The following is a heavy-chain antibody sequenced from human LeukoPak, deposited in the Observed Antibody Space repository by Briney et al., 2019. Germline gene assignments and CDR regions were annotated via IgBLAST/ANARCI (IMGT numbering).Heavy chain of an antibody. D-gene: IGHD3-22*01. CDR3: ARGGYSSGWSFDL. CDR2: IYYSGTT. J-gene: IGHJ2*01. V-gene: IGHV4-59*12. CDR1: GGSISSYY. Sequence: SETLSLTCTVSGGSISSYYWSWIRQPPGKGLEWIGYIYYSGTTNYNPSLKSRVTMSVDTSKNQFSLKLSSVTAADTAVYYCARGGYSSGWSFDLWGRGTLVTVSS.